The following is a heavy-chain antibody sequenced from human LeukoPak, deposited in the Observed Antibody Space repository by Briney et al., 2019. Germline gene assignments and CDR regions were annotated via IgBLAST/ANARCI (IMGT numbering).Heavy chain of an antibody. J-gene: IGHJ6*03. CDR1: GFTFTSYS. D-gene: IGHD6-13*01. CDR2: IISSSSYT. V-gene: IGHV3-21*01. CDR3: ARTMAAGTYYYYYYMDV. Sequence: PGGSLRLSCAASGFTFTSYSMNWVRPAPGGGLEWVSSIISSSSYTYYTGSVKGSLSPSTDNANNSLYPQMNRLRAEDTAVYYCARTMAAGTYYYYYYMDVWGKGTTVTVSS.